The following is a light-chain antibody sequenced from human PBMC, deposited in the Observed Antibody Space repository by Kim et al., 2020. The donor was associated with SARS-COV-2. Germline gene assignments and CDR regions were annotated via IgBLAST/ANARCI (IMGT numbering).Light chain of an antibody. CDR1: KLGDKY. CDR2: QDT. J-gene: IGLJ2*01. Sequence: SYELTQPPSVSVSPGQTASITCSGDKLGDKYACWYQQKPGQSPVLDIYQDTKRPSGIPERFSGSNSGNTDTLTISGTQAMDEADYYCQTWDSITVVFGGG. V-gene: IGLV3-1*01. CDR3: QTWDSITVV.